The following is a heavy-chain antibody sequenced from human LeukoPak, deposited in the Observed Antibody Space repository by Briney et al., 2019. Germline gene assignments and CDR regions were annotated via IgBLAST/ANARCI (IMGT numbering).Heavy chain of an antibody. CDR3: ARAGSRNWFDP. D-gene: IGHD1-26*01. V-gene: IGHV3-30*04. Sequence: PGGSLRLSCAASGFTFSSYAMHWVRQAPGKGLEWVAVISYDGSNKYYADSVKGRFTISRDNSENTLYLQMNSLRAEDTAVYYCARAGSRNWFDPWGQGTLVTVSS. CDR2: ISYDGSNK. J-gene: IGHJ5*02. CDR1: GFTFSSYA.